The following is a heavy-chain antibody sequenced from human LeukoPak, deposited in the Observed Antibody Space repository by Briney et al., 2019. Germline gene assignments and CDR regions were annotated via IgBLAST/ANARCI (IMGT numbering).Heavy chain of an antibody. Sequence: PGGSLRLSCAASGFTFSTYLRHWVRQAPGKGLVWISRINRDGSGITYADSVKGRFTISRDNAKSILYLQMNSLRAEDTAVYYCGHTGDNYEFDYWGQGTLVTVSS. V-gene: IGHV3-74*01. D-gene: IGHD5-18*01. CDR2: INRDGSGI. J-gene: IGHJ4*02. CDR3: GHTGDNYEFDY. CDR1: GFTFSTYL.